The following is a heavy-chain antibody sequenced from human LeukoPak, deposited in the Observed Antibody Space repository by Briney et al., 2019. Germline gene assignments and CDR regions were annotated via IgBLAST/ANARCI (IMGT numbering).Heavy chain of an antibody. D-gene: IGHD3-3*01. J-gene: IGHJ2*01. V-gene: IGHV3-7*01. Sequence: GGSLRLSCAASGFTFSSYWMSWVRQAPGKGLEWVANIKQDGSEKYYVDSVKGRFTISRDNAKNSLYLQMNSLRAEDTAVYYCARDRAYYDFWSGYYGLLSGYFDLWGRGTLVTVSS. CDR3: ARDRAYYDFWSGYYGLLSGYFDL. CDR2: IKQDGSEK. CDR1: GFTFSSYW.